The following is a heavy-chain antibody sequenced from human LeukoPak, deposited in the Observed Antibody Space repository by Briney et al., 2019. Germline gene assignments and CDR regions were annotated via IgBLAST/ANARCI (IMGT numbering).Heavy chain of an antibody. CDR2: ISGSGDST. J-gene: IGHJ4*02. Sequence: GGSLRLSCAASGFTFNTYAMSWVRQAPGKGLEWVSAISGSGDSTYYADSVKGRFTISRDNSKNTLYLQMNSLRAEDTAVYYCAKDLSTYYDSSGYAFDYWGQGTLVTVSS. CDR1: GFTFNTYA. D-gene: IGHD3-22*01. V-gene: IGHV3-23*01. CDR3: AKDLSTYYDSSGYAFDY.